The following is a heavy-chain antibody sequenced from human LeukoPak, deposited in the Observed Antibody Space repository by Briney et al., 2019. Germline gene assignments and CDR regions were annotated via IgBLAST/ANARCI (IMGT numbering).Heavy chain of an antibody. CDR1: GGSFSGYY. V-gene: IGHV4-34*01. CDR2: INHSGST. J-gene: IGHJ4*02. CDR3: ARGMEEQWLVRSYYFDY. D-gene: IGHD6-19*01. Sequence: SETLSLTCAVYGGSFSGYYWSWIRQPPGKGLEWIGEINHSGSTNYNPSLKSRVTISVDTSKNQFSLKLSSVTAADTAVYYCARGMEEQWLVRSYYFDYWGQGTLVTVSS.